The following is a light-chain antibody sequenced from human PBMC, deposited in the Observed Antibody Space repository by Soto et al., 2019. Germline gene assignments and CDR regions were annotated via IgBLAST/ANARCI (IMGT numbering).Light chain of an antibody. Sequence: EVVMTQSPATLSVSPGEGATLSCRASQSVSSNLAWYQQKPGQAPRLLIYGASTRATGIPARFSGSGSGTEFTLTISSLQSEDFAIYYCQQYNNRPPWTFGQGTKVEIK. V-gene: IGKV3-15*01. J-gene: IGKJ1*01. CDR3: QQYNNRPPWT. CDR1: QSVSSN. CDR2: GAS.